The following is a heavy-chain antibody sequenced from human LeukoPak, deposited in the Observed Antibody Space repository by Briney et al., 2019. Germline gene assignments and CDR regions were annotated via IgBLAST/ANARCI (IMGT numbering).Heavy chain of an antibody. D-gene: IGHD1-26*01. CDR1: GFSFHTYG. J-gene: IGHJ4*02. CDR2: IRFDGSSK. CDR3: AKGLSGSYLFDY. Sequence: GGSLRLSCSASGFSFHTYGMHWVRKAPGKGLEWVAFIRFDGSSKYYADSVKGRFTISRDNSKNTLYLQMNSLRAEDTAVYYCAKGLSGSYLFDYWGQGTLVTVSS. V-gene: IGHV3-30*02.